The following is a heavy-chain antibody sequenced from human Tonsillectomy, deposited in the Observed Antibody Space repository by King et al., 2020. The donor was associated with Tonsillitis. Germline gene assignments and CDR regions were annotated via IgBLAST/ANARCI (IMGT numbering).Heavy chain of an antibody. CDR3: AKDPGFGH. Sequence: VQLVESGGGVVQPGGSLRLSCAASGFIFSSYGMHWVRQAPGKGLEWITFIRYDGTDKYYVDSVKGRFTISRDNSNNTLYLQITSLRAEDTAVYYCAKDPGFGHWGQGTLVTVSS. CDR2: IRYDGTDK. J-gene: IGHJ4*02. V-gene: IGHV3-30*02. CDR1: GFIFSSYG. D-gene: IGHD1-1*01.